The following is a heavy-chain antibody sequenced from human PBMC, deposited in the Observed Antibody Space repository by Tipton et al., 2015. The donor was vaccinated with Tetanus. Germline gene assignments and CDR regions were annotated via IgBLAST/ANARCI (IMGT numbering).Heavy chain of an antibody. CDR1: GDSVSSNSAA. J-gene: IGHJ5*02. Sequence: GLVKPSQTLSLTCAISGDSVSSNSAAWNWIRQSPSRGLEWLGRTYYRSKWYNDYAVSVKSRITINPVTSKNQISLQLNSVTPEDTAVEYCARGAFVLIWLQFLPWRLGPLVSVSS. CDR3: ARGAFVLIWLQFLP. CDR2: TYYRSKWYN. V-gene: IGHV6-1*01. D-gene: IGHD5-24*01.